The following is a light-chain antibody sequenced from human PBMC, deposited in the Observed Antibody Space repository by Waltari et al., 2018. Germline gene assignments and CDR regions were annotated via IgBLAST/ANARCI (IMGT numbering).Light chain of an antibody. CDR1: QDISVF. CDR2: DAS. V-gene: IGKV1-33*01. J-gene: IGKJ3*01. Sequence: DTQMTQSPSPLFASLGERSPTICQASQDISVFLNWYQQKPGEAPNLLIYDASILQAGVPSRFSGGGSGTDFTLTISSLQPEDVATYYCQQYDDLPPFTFGPGTKVDLK. CDR3: QQYDDLPPFT.